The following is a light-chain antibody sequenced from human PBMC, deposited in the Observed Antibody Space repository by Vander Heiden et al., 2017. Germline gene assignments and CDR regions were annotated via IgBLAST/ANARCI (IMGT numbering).Light chain of an antibody. Sequence: DIQMTQSPSSLSASVGDRVTITCRASQSISSYLNWYQQKPGKAPKLLIYAASSLQSGVPSRFSGSGSGTDCTLTISSLQPEDFATYYCQQIDSTPLYTFGQGTKLEIK. CDR3: QQIDSTPLYT. CDR1: QSISSY. V-gene: IGKV1-39*01. J-gene: IGKJ2*01. CDR2: AAS.